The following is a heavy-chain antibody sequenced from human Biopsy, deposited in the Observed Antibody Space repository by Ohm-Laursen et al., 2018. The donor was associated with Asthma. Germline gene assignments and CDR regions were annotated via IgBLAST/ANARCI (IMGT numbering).Heavy chain of an antibody. J-gene: IGHJ4*02. CDR1: GGTFNTYV. CDR3: ARKAGSCISRTCYSLDF. Sequence: SSVKVSCKSLGGTFNTYVIGWVRQAPGQGLEWMGGINSVFGTTTYPQEFQDRVTITADDSTSTVYMELSSLRSEDTAVYYCARKAGSCISRTCYSLDFWGQGTLVTVSS. D-gene: IGHD2-2*01. V-gene: IGHV1-69*01. CDR2: INSVFGTT.